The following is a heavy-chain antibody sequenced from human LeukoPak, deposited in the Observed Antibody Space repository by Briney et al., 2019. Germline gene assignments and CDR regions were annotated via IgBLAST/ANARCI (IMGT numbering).Heavy chain of an antibody. CDR3: AGGLRFLEYV. D-gene: IGHD3-3*01. V-gene: IGHV3-7*01. CDR2: IKQDGSEK. CDR1: GFTFSNYW. Sequence: GGSLRLSCAVSGFTFSNYWMSWVRQAPGKGLEWVAYIKQDGSEKYYVDSVKGRFTISRDNAKNSLYLRMNSLRAEDTAVYYCAGGLRFLEYVWGQGTTVTVSS. J-gene: IGHJ6*02.